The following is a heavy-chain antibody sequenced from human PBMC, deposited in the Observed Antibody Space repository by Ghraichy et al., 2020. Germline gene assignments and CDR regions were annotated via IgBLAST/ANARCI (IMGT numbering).Heavy chain of an antibody. CDR1: GGSFSGYY. CDR2: INHSGST. V-gene: IGHV4-34*01. CDR3: ARGVGGSRGPYYYYGMDV. D-gene: IGHD4-23*01. Sequence: SETLSLTCAVYGGSFSGYYWSWIRQPPGKGLEWIGEINHSGSTNYNPSLKSRVTISVDTSKNQFSLKLSSVTAADTAVYYGARGVGGSRGPYYYYGMDVWGQGTTVTVSS. J-gene: IGHJ6*02.